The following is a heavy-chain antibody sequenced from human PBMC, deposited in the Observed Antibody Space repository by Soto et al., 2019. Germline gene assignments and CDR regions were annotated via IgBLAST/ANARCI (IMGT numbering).Heavy chain of an antibody. V-gene: IGHV4-59*12. D-gene: IGHD2-8*01. CDR2: IYYSGST. CDR1: GGSISSYY. J-gene: IGHJ2*01. Sequence: SETLSLTCTVSGGSISSYYWSWIRQPPGKGLGWIGYIYYSGSTNYNPSLKSRLTISVDTSKNQFSLRLSSVTAADTAVYYCAREIMPLTNDWYFDLWGRGTLVSVSS. CDR3: AREIMPLTNDWYFDL.